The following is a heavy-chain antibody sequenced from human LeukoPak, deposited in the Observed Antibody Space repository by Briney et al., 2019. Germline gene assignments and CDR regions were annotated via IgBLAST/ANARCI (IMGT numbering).Heavy chain of an antibody. Sequence: GGSLRLSCAAPGITFSNYNMNWVRQAPGKGLEWVSSISSSTGYIYYADSVKGRFTISRDNAKNSLYLQMSSLRAEDTAVYYCARGDCSGGSCYLSLTTIDYWGQGTLVTVSS. CDR2: ISSSTGYI. CDR3: ARGDCSGGSCYLSLTTIDY. J-gene: IGHJ4*02. D-gene: IGHD2-15*01. V-gene: IGHV3-21*01. CDR1: GITFSNYN.